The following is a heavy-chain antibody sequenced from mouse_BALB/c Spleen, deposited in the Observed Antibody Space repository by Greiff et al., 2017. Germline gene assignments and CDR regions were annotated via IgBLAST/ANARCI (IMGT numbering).Heavy chain of an antibody. D-gene: IGHD2-2*01. J-gene: IGHJ2*01. CDR3: ARGYGYDGGYFDY. CDR1: GYSITSGYY. CDR2: ISYDGSN. V-gene: IGHV3-6*02. Sequence: DVKLQESGPGLVKPSQSLSLTCSVTGYSITSGYYWNWIRQFPGNKLEWMGYISYDGSNNYNPSLKNRISITRDTSKNQFFLKLNSVTTEDTATYYCARGYGYDGGYFDYWGQGTTLTVSS.